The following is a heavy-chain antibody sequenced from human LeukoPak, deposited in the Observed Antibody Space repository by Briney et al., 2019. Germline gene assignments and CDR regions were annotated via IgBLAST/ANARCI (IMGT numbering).Heavy chain of an antibody. CDR3: AAGGTNSNFDY. CDR1: GGTFSSYA. V-gene: IGHV1-69*06. D-gene: IGHD4-23*01. CDR2: IIPIFGTA. Sequence: SVKVSCKASGGTFSSYAISWVRQAPGQGLEWMGGIIPIFGTANYAQKFQGRVTMTEDTSTDTAYMELSSLRSEDTAVYYCAAGGTNSNFDYWGQGTLVTVSS. J-gene: IGHJ4*02.